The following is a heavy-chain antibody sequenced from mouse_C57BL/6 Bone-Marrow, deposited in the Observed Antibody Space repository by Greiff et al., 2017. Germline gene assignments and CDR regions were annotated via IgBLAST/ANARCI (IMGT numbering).Heavy chain of an antibody. CDR1: GFTFSSYG. V-gene: IGHV5-6*02. Sequence: DVKLQESGGDLVKPGGSLKLSCAASGFTFSSYGMSWVRQTPDKRLEWVATISSGGSYTYYPDSVKGRFTISRDNAKNTLYLQMSSLKSEDTAMYYCASLTGSLAYWGQGTLVTVSA. CDR3: ASLTGSLAY. J-gene: IGHJ3*01. CDR2: ISSGGSYT. D-gene: IGHD4-1*01.